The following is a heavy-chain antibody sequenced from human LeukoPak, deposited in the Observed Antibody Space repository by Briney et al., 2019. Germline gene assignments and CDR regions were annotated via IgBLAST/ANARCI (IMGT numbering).Heavy chain of an antibody. Sequence: GGSLRLSCAASGFTFSNYAMNWVRQVPGKGLEWVSGISGTDGTKYDAESVRGRFTVSRDNSKNTLYLQMSSLRAEGTAIYYCTKDRGFTLRDGGMFDSWGQGTLVTVSS. CDR2: ISGTDGTK. V-gene: IGHV3-23*01. CDR1: GFTFSNYA. D-gene: IGHD5-24*01. J-gene: IGHJ4*02. CDR3: TKDRGFTLRDGGMFDS.